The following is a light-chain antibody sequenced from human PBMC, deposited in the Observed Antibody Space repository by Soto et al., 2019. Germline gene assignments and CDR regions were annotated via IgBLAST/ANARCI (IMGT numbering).Light chain of an antibody. CDR2: GAS. J-gene: IGKJ1*01. V-gene: IGKV3-15*01. CDR1: QSVSSN. CDR3: QQYDNWPPAWT. Sequence: EIVSTQCPTTLSVSPGERATLSCRASQSVSSNLAWYQQRPGQAPRLLAYGASPMATGIPARFSGSGSGTEFTLTISSLQSEDFAVYYCQQYDNWPPAWTFGQGTKVDIK.